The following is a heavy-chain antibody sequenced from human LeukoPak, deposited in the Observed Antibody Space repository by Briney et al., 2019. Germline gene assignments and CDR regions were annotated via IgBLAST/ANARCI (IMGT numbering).Heavy chain of an antibody. CDR1: GFTLSDHY. D-gene: IGHD3-22*01. CDR3: ARWSTSSGHYVRWFDP. Sequence: GWSLRLSCATSGFTLSDHYLDGVRQAPRKGLEWVAVMSYDGRNEYYADSVKGRFTISRDNSKNTLYLQMNSLSAADTAGYYCARWSTSSGHYVRWFDPWGQGTLVTVSS. CDR2: MSYDGRNE. J-gene: IGHJ5*02. V-gene: IGHV3-30*03.